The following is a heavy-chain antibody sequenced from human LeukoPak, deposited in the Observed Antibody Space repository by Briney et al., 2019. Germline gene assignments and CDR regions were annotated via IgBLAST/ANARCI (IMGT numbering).Heavy chain of an antibody. V-gene: IGHV6-1*01. CDR3: ARGGQGDGYSADEAFDI. CDR1: GDSVSSNSAA. D-gene: IGHD5-24*01. CDR2: TYYRSKWYN. J-gene: IGHJ3*02. Sequence: SQTLSLTCAISGDSVSSNSAAWNWIRQSPSTGLEWLGRTYYRSKWYNDYAGSVKSRIAINPDTSKNQFSLQVNSVTPEDTAVYYCARGGQGDGYSADEAFDIWGQGTMVTVSS.